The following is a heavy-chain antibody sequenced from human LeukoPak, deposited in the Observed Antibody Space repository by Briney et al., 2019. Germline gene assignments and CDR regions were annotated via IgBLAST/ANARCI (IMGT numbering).Heavy chain of an antibody. Sequence: GASVKVSCKAPGYTFTSYGISWVRQAPGQGLEWMGWISAYNGDTNYAQKLQGRVTMTTDTSTSTAYMELRSLRSDDTAVYYCAADYDILTGSPAGGYWGQGTLVTVSS. CDR2: ISAYNGDT. D-gene: IGHD3-9*01. CDR3: AADYDILTGSPAGGY. J-gene: IGHJ4*02. V-gene: IGHV1-18*01. CDR1: GYTFTSYG.